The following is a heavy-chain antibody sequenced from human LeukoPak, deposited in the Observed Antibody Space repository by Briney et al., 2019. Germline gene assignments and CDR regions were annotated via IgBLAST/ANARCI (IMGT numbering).Heavy chain of an antibody. D-gene: IGHD1-26*01. J-gene: IGHJ4*02. V-gene: IGHV4-39*01. CDR1: GGSISSSSYY. Sequence: PSETLSLTCTVSGGSISSSSYYWGWVRQPPGTGREWVGSIYYSGSTYYNPSRKSRVTISVDTSKTQFSLKLSSVTAADPAVYYCASQAHFDWELPPFDYWRQGTLVTVSS. CDR3: ASQAHFDWELPPFDY. CDR2: IYYSGST.